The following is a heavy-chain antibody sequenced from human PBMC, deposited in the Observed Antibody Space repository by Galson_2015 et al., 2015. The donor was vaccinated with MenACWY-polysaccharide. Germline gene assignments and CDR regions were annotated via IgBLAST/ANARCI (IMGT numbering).Heavy chain of an antibody. Sequence: SLRLSCAASGLTFSDTWIHWVRQAPGKGLVWVSRISSDASSTAYADSVKGRFTISRDNAKNTLYLQMNSLRVEDTAVYYCVCPLGVGGTGAYGMDAWGQGTTVTVSS. CDR1: GLTFSDTW. CDR3: VCPLGVGGTGAYGMDA. D-gene: IGHD1-26*01. CDR2: ISSDASST. J-gene: IGHJ6*02. V-gene: IGHV3-74*01.